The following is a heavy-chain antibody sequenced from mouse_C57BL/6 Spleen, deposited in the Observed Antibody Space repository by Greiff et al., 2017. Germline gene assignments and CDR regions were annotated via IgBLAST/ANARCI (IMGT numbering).Heavy chain of an antibody. D-gene: IGHD1-1*01. Sequence: EVMLVESGGGLVKPGGSLKLSCAASGFTFSSYAMSWVRQTPEKRLEWVATISDGGSYTYYPDNVKGRFTISRDNAKNNLYLQMSHLKSEDTAMYYCARDLDYYGSSSAWFAYWGQGTLVTVSA. CDR1: GFTFSSYA. CDR3: ARDLDYYGSSSAWFAY. CDR2: ISDGGSYT. J-gene: IGHJ3*01. V-gene: IGHV5-4*01.